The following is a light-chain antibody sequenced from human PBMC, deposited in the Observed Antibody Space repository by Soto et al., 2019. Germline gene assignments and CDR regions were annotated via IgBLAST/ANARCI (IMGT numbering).Light chain of an antibody. J-gene: IGLJ2*01. CDR2: DNN. CDR1: SSNIGSNY. Sequence: QSVLTQPPSVSAAPGQKVTISCSGRSSNIGSNYVSWYQQLPGTAPKLLIYDNNKRPSGIPDRFSGSKSGTSATLGITGLQTGDEADYYCATWDGTLSVIFGGGTQLTVL. V-gene: IGLV1-51*01. CDR3: ATWDGTLSVI.